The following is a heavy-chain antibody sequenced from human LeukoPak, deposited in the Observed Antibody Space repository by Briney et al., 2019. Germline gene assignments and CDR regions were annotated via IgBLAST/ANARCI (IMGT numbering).Heavy chain of an antibody. CDR3: ARDRGPAVPAAITSWNYYYMDV. Sequence: GASVKVSCKASGYTFTGYYMHWVRQAPGQGLEWMGWINPNSGGTNYAQKFQGRVTMTRDTSISTAYMELSRLSSDDTAVYYCARDRGPAVPAAITSWNYYYMDVWGKGTTVTVSS. D-gene: IGHD2-2*01. V-gene: IGHV1-2*02. CDR1: GYTFTGYY. CDR2: INPNSGGT. J-gene: IGHJ6*03.